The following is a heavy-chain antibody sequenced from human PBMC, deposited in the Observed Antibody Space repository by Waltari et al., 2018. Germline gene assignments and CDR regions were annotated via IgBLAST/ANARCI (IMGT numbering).Heavy chain of an antibody. V-gene: IGHV1-18*01. Sequence: QVHLVQSGAEVKTPGASVKVSCTASGYTVTSFSFTWVRQAPGQGLEGMGWSNAYNGNTNYAQKFQGRLTMTTDTSTTTAYMELRSLRSDDTAVYYCVRDGSGASFTFNYWGHGTLVTVSS. CDR3: VRDGSGASFTFNY. CDR1: GYTVTSFS. CDR2: SNAYNGNT. J-gene: IGHJ4*01. D-gene: IGHD1-26*01.